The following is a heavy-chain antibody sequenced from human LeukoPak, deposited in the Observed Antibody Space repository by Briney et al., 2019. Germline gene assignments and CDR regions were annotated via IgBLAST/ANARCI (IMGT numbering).Heavy chain of an antibody. J-gene: IGHJ2*01. CDR1: GFSFSDNY. CDR2: ISNGGSYT. D-gene: IGHD1-26*01. CDR3: AKNLLGSESFSWYFDL. Sequence: PGGSLRLSCAASGFSFSDNYMSWIRQAPGKGLEWVSYISNGGSYTNYPDSVKGRFTISRDNAKNSLYLQMNSLRAEDTAVYYCAKNLLGSESFSWYFDLWGRGTLVTVSS. V-gene: IGHV3-11*03.